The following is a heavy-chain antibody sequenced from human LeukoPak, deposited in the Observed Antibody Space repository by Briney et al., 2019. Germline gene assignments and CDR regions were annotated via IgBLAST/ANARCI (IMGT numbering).Heavy chain of an antibody. CDR3: AKVELRWVGTDYYFDY. J-gene: IGHJ4*02. Sequence: GGSLRLSCAASGFTFSSYGMHWVRQAPGKGLEWVAVISYDGSNKYYADSVKGRFTISRDNSKNTLYLQMNSLRAEDTAVYYRAKVELRWVGTDYYFDYWGQGTLVTVSS. D-gene: IGHD3-10*01. CDR2: ISYDGSNK. V-gene: IGHV3-30*18. CDR1: GFTFSSYG.